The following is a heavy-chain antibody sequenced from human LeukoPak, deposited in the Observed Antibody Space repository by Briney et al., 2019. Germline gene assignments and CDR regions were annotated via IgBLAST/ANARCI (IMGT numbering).Heavy chain of an antibody. D-gene: IGHD5-12*01. V-gene: IGHV4-34*01. CDR3: ARLVAERGPSAYDTSPPSYSNYYSMDV. CDR2: INHSGST. Sequence: SETLSLTCAVYGGSFSGYYWGWIRQSPGKGLEWIGEINHSGSTTYNPSLKSRVTMSADTSKNQVSLKLSSVTAADTAVYYCARLVAERGPSAYDTSPPSYSNYYSMDVWAKGPRSPSP. J-gene: IGHJ6*03. CDR1: GGSFSGYY.